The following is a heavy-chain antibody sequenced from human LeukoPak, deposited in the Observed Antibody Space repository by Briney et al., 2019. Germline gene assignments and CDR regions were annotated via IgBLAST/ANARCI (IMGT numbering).Heavy chain of an antibody. CDR1: GGSISSYY. V-gene: IGHV4-59*08. D-gene: IGHD5-18*01. CDR3: AAGYSYGPPIDAFDI. Sequence: SETLSLTCTVSGGSISSYYWSWIRQPPGKGLEWIGYIYYSGSTNYNPSLKSRVTISVDTSKNQFSLKLSSVTAADTAVYYCAAGYSYGPPIDAFDIWGQGTMVTVSS. CDR2: IYYSGST. J-gene: IGHJ3*02.